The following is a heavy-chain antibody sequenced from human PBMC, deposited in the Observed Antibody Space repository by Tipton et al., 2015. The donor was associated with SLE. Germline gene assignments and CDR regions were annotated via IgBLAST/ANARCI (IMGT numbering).Heavy chain of an antibody. CDR1: GDSISSGGYY. Sequence: TLSLTCTVSGDSISSGGYYWSWIRQHPGKGLEYIGEINHSGSTNYNPSLKSRVTISVDTSKNQFSLKLSSVTAADTAVYYCASIGPIYYYYYYMDVWGKGTTVTVSS. J-gene: IGHJ6*03. CDR2: INHSGST. CDR3: ASIGPIYYYYYYMDV. V-gene: IGHV4-31*03.